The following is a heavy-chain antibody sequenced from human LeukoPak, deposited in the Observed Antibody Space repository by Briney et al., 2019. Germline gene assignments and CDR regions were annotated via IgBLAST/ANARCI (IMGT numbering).Heavy chain of an antibody. V-gene: IGHV4-4*02. CDR1: GGSILSTNW. CDR2: VHLNGAT. D-gene: IGHD1-26*01. Sequence: SGTLSLTCAVSGGSILSTNWWSWVRQPPGKGLERIGEVHLNGATNYNPSVEGRVTMSIDKSKNHLSLEVISVTAADTAMYYCTRESGAFSPSGFWGQGTLVTVSS. J-gene: IGHJ1*01. CDR3: TRESGAFSPSGF.